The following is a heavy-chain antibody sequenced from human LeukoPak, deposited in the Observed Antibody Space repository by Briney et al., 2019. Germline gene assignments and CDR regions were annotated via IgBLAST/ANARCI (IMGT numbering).Heavy chain of an antibody. CDR3: ARVAAKQTDY. V-gene: IGHV3-48*01. CDR2: ISSSSSTI. Sequence: GGSLRLSCAASGFTFSSYSMNWVRQAPGKGLEWVSYISSSSSTIYYADSVKGRFTISRDNAKNSLYLQMNSLRAEDTAVYYCARVAAKQTDYWGQGTLVTVSS. J-gene: IGHJ4*02. CDR1: GFTFSSYS. D-gene: IGHD6-13*01.